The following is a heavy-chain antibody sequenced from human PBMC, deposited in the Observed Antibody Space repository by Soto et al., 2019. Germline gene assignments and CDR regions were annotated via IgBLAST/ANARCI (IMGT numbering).Heavy chain of an antibody. CDR2: VSAGGDMT. CDR3: ARGDRGGSGSPASYYYSGLDV. CDR1: GFTFSSYA. D-gene: IGHD3-10*01. Sequence: DVQLLESGGHLVQPGGSLRLSCAASGFTFSSYAMSWVRQAPGKGLEWVSSVSAGGDMTYYSDSVKGRFTISRDHSNNALFLQMNSLRIEDTALYYCARGDRGGSGSPASYYYSGLDVWGQGATVTVS. J-gene: IGHJ6*02. V-gene: IGHV3-23*01.